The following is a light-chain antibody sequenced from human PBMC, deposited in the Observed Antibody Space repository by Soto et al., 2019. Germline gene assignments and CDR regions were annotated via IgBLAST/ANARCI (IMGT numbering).Light chain of an antibody. CDR3: QQRSNWPPFT. Sequence: DIVLTQSPDSQAVSLGGRATINCKSSQSILYRSNNKNYLAWYQQKPRQPPKLLIYWSSTRESGVPDRFSGSGSGTDFTLTISSLEPEDFAVYYCQQRSNWPPFTFGQGTRLEIK. CDR1: QSILYRSNNKNY. V-gene: IGKV4-1*01. J-gene: IGKJ5*01. CDR2: WSS.